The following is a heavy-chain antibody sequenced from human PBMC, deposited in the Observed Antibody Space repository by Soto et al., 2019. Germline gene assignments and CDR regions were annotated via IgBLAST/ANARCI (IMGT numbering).Heavy chain of an antibody. V-gene: IGHV3-48*01. CDR2: ISSSSSII. J-gene: IGHJ4*02. CDR3: AKMTGAIRDYDPDY. Sequence: PGVSLRLSCAAPEFTFSNYSMNWVRQAPGKGLEWVSFISSSSSIIYYADSVKGRFTISRDNSKNTLYLQMNSLRAEDTAVYYCAKMTGAIRDYDPDYWGQGTLVTVSS. CDR1: EFTFSNYS. D-gene: IGHD4-17*01.